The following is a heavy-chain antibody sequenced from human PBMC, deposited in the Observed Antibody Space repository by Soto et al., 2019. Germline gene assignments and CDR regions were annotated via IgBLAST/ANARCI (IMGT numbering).Heavy chain of an antibody. J-gene: IGHJ5*02. CDR2: INHSGST. D-gene: IGHD3-22*01. CDR3: ARSYDSSGYYYYRFAP. V-gene: IGHV4-34*01. Sequence: QVQLQQWGAGLLKPSATLSLTCAVYGGSFSGYYWSWIRQPPGKGLEWIGEINHSGSTNYNPSLKSRVTIAVDTSNNQFSRKLSSVTAADTAMYYCARSYDSSGYYYYRFAPWGRGTPVTVCS. CDR1: GGSFSGYY.